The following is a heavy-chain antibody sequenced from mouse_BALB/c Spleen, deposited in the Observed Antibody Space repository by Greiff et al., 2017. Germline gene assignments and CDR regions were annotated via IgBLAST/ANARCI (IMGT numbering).Heavy chain of an antibody. V-gene: IGHV3-2*02. CDR3: ARLDGYYVFDY. CDR1: GYSITSDYA. J-gene: IGHJ2*01. D-gene: IGHD2-3*01. CDR2: ISYSGST. Sequence: VQLQESGPGLVKPSQSLSLTCTVTGYSITSDYAWNWIRQFPGNKLEWMGYISYSGSTSYNPSLKSRISITRDTSKNQFFLQLNSVTTEDTATYYCARLDGYYVFDYWGEGTTLTVSS.